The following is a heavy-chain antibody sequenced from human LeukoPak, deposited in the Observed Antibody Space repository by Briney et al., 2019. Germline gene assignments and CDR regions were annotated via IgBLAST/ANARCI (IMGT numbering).Heavy chain of an antibody. CDR2: IIPIFGTA. V-gene: IGHV1-69*05. CDR3: AIGITGTTYDWFDP. Sequence: SVKVSCKASGGTFSSCAISWVRQAPGQGLEWMGGIIPIFGTANYAQKFQGRVTITTDESTSTAYMELSSLRSEDTAVYYCAIGITGTTYDWFDPWGQGTLVTVSS. J-gene: IGHJ5*02. CDR1: GGTFSSCA. D-gene: IGHD1-7*01.